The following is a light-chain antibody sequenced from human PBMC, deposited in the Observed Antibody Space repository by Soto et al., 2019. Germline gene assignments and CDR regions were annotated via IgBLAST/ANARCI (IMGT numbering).Light chain of an antibody. Sequence: IVITQSPAPLSVSPGERATLSCRASQSVSSNLAWYQQKPGQAPRLLIYGASTRATGIPARFSGSGSGTEFTLTISSLQSEDFAVYYCQQYNNWPPWTFGQGTKVDIK. CDR3: QQYNNWPPWT. V-gene: IGKV3-15*01. CDR2: GAS. J-gene: IGKJ1*01. CDR1: QSVSSN.